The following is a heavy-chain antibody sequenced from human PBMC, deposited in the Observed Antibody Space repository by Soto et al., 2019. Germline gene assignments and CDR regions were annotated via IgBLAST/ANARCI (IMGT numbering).Heavy chain of an antibody. Sequence: QVQLVESGGGVVQPGRSLRLSCAASGFTFSSYGMHWVRQAPGKGLEWVAVIWYDGSNKYYADSVKGGFTISRDNSKNTLYLQMNSLRAEDTAVYYCARDGDTAMYGNWYFDLWGRGTLVTVSS. V-gene: IGHV3-33*01. D-gene: IGHD5-18*01. CDR3: ARDGDTAMYGNWYFDL. CDR2: IWYDGSNK. J-gene: IGHJ2*01. CDR1: GFTFSSYG.